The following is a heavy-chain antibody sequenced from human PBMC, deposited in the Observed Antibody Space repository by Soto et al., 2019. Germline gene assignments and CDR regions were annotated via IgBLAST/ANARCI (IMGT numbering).Heavy chain of an antibody. CDR2: ISYDGSNK. J-gene: IGHJ6*02. V-gene: IGHV3-30*18. CDR3: AKGASDGMDV. Sequence: GGSLRLSCAAPGFTFSSYGMHWVRQAPGKGLEWVAVISYDGSNKYYADSVKGRFTISRDNSKNTLYLQMNSLRAEDTAVYYCAKGASDGMDVWGQGTTVTVSS. CDR1: GFTFSSYG.